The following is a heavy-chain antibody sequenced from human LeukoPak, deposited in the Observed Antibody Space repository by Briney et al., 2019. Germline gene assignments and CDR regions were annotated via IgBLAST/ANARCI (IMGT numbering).Heavy chain of an antibody. CDR3: ARHVFRWLLNWFDP. J-gene: IGHJ5*02. V-gene: IGHV4-39*01. CDR2: IDYSGST. Sequence: PSETLSLTCTVSDGSINSTSSYWGWVRQPPGKGLEWIGSIDYSGSTSYNPSLESRVTISVDTSKNKVSLRLSSVTAADTAVYYCARHVFRWLLNWFDPWGQGTLVTVSS. CDR1: DGSINSTSSY. D-gene: IGHD2-15*01.